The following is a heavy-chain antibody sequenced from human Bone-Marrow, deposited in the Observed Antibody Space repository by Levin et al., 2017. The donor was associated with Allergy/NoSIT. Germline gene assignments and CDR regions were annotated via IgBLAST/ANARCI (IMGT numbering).Heavy chain of an antibody. CDR1: GGSFSGYY. Sequence: GSLRLSCAVYGGSFSGYYWSWIRQPPGKGLEWIGEINQSGSTKYNPSLKSRVTISIDTSRHQFSLKLSSVTAADTAVYYCARGWIGRYLDWLPPKTHYDMDGWGQGTTVTVSS. J-gene: IGHJ6*02. CDR3: ARGWIGRYLDWLPPKTHYDMDG. V-gene: IGHV4-34*01. D-gene: IGHD3-9*01. CDR2: INQSGST.